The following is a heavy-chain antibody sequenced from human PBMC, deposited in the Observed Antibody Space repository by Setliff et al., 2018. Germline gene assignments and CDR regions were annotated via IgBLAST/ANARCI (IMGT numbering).Heavy chain of an antibody. Sequence: SETLSLTCAVYGGSFSGYYWSWIRQPPGKGLEWIGYIYYSGSTNYNPSLKSRVTISVDTSKNQFSLKLSSVTAADTALYYCTVYNTGSSKDHSWGQGTLVTVSS. CDR2: IYYSGST. CDR1: GGSFSGYY. V-gene: IGHV4-59*03. J-gene: IGHJ4*02. D-gene: IGHD2-8*02. CDR3: TVYNTGSSKDHS.